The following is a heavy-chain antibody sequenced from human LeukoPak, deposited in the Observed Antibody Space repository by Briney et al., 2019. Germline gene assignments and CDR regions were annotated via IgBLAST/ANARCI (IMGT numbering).Heavy chain of an antibody. Sequence: SETLSLTCAVYGGSFSGYYWSWIRQPPGKGLEWIGEINHSGSTNYNPSLKSRVTISVDTSKNQFSLKLSSVTAADTAVYYCGRGRRWFDPWGQGTLVTVSS. J-gene: IGHJ5*02. CDR1: GGSFSGYY. D-gene: IGHD6-6*01. CDR2: INHSGST. V-gene: IGHV4-34*01. CDR3: GRGRRWFDP.